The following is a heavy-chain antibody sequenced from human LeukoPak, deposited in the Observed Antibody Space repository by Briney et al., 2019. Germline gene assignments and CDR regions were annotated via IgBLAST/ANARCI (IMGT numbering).Heavy chain of an antibody. D-gene: IGHD3-10*01. CDR3: ASASSATYYWALHY. J-gene: IGHJ4*02. V-gene: IGHV3-74*01. CDR2: ISSDGNSI. CDR1: GFDVSRYW. Sequence: RGSLRLSCAASGFDVSRYWMNWVRQVPGKGLVWVARISSDGNSISYADSAKGRFSISRDNSKNTMYLQMNSLRAEDTAVYYCASASSATYYWALHYWGQGTLVTVSS.